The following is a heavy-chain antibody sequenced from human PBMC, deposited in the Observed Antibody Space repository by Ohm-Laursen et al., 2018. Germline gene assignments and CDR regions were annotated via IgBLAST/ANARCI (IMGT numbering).Heavy chain of an antibody. CDR1: GGSISSSSYY. Sequence: SDILSLTCTVSGGSISSSSYYWGWIRQPPGKGLEWIGSIYYSGGTYYNPSLKSRVTISVDTSKNQFSLKLSSVTAADTAVYYCARHAAYCGGDCYSRWFDPWGQGTLVTVSS. CDR2: IYYSGGT. J-gene: IGHJ5*02. CDR3: ARHAAYCGGDCYSRWFDP. V-gene: IGHV4-39*01. D-gene: IGHD2-21*02.